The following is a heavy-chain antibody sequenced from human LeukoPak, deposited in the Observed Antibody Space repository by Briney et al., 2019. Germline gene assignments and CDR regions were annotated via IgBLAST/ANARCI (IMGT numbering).Heavy chain of an antibody. CDR1: GYTFTDYC. Sequence: ASVKVSCKASGYTFTDYCLHWVRQAPGHGLEWMGWINPNSGGTRYAQKFQGRVTLTRDTSISTAYMELSTLRSDDTAVYFCARDLGTPATDAEYFFDYWGQGTQVTVSS. D-gene: IGHD6-13*01. J-gene: IGHJ4*02. CDR3: ARDLGTPATDAEYFFDY. V-gene: IGHV1-2*02. CDR2: INPNSGGT.